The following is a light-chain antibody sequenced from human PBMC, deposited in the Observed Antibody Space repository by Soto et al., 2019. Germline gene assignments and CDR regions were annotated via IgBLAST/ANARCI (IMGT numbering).Light chain of an antibody. CDR2: TES. CDR3: QEFGNWRWT. CDR1: KSISIK. J-gene: IGKJ1*01. Sequence: EIVLPEASRSLSVSPGYRANLSCRDSKSISIKLEWYKNKNGQDXRXXXQTESSRDSGVQARIRGSGSGNEFTINISGMPSEDFELYYCQEFGNWRWTFGEGTKVDI. V-gene: IGKV3-15*01.